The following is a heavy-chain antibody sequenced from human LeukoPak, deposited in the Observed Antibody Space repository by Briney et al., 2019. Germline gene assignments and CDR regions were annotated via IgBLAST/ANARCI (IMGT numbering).Heavy chain of an antibody. V-gene: IGHV1-18*01. CDR1: GYTFTSNG. CDR2: ISTSKGNT. J-gene: IGHJ3*02. Sequence: ASVKVSCKASGYTFTSNGISWVRQAPGQGLEWMGWISTSKGNTNYAQKFQGRLTLTTDASTRTVYMELRSLRSDDTAVYYCASIKGGYGDFNDAFDIWGQGTMVTVSS. D-gene: IGHD4-17*01. CDR3: ASIKGGYGDFNDAFDI.